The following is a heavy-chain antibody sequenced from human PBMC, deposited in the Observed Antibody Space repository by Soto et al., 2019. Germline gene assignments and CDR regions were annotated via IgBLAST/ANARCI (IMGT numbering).Heavy chain of an antibody. Sequence: ASVKVSCKASGYTFSDYYIHWVRQAPGQGLEWMGWINPNSGGTKYAPKFQGWVTMTRDTSISTAYMELSRLRSDDTAVYYCARDGMTTVTTIDYYYGMDVWGQGTTVTVSS. CDR2: INPNSGGT. CDR1: GYTFSDYY. J-gene: IGHJ6*02. D-gene: IGHD4-17*01. CDR3: ARDGMTTVTTIDYYYGMDV. V-gene: IGHV1-2*04.